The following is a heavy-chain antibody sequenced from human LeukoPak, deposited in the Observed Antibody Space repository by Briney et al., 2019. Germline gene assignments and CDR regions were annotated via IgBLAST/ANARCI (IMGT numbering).Heavy chain of an antibody. CDR3: ARAAYGSGSHPFDY. Sequence: SETLSLTCAVYGGSFSGYYWSWIRQPPGKGLEWIGEINHSGSTNYNPSLKSRVTISVDTSKNQFSLKLSSVTAADTAVYYCARAAYGSGSHPFDYWGQGTLVTVSS. CDR2: INHSGST. V-gene: IGHV4-34*01. J-gene: IGHJ4*02. CDR1: GGSFSGYY. D-gene: IGHD3-10*01.